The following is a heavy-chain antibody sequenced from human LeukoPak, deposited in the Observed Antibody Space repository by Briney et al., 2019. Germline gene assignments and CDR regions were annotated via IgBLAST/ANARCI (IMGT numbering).Heavy chain of an antibody. V-gene: IGHV3-21*01. CDR2: ISGSSSYI. Sequence: GGSLRLSCAASGFTFSSYRMNWVRQAPGKGLEWVSSISGSSSYIYYADSVKGRFTISRDNAKNSLYLQMNSLRAEDTAVYYCARGPYCSGGSCYSLSDYWGQGTLATVSS. CDR3: ARGPYCSGGSCYSLSDY. J-gene: IGHJ4*02. D-gene: IGHD2-15*01. CDR1: GFTFSSYR.